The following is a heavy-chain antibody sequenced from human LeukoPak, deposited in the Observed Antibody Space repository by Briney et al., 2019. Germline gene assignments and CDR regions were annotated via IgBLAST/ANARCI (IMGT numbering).Heavy chain of an antibody. J-gene: IGHJ4*02. CDR3: AREWDTSSFDPRASGDY. CDR2: IYYSGSN. CDR1: GGSISSSSYS. V-gene: IGHV4-39*07. D-gene: IGHD3-9*01. Sequence: SETLSLTCTVSGGSISSSSYSWGWIRQPPGKGLEWIGNIYYSGSNFYNPSLKSRVTISLDTSKHQFSLKLTSVTAADTAVYYCAREWDTSSFDPRASGDYWGQGTPVIVSS.